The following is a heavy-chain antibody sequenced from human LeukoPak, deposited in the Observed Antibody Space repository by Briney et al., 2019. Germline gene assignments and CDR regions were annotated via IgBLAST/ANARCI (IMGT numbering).Heavy chain of an antibody. CDR2: IYTSRNT. CDR3: ARAERIVGAPYYFDY. Sequence: SETLSLTCTVSGDSISSGSSYWSWIRQPAGKGLEWIGHIYTSRNTNYNPSLKSRVTISVDTSKNQFSLKLTSVTAADTAVYYCARAERIVGAPYYFDYWGQGTLVTVSS. J-gene: IGHJ4*02. D-gene: IGHD1-26*01. V-gene: IGHV4-61*09. CDR1: GDSISSGSSY.